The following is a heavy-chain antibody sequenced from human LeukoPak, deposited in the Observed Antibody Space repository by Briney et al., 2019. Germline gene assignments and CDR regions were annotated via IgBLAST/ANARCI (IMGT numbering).Heavy chain of an antibody. CDR2: MNPNSGNT. D-gene: IGHD6-13*01. J-gene: IGHJ5*02. V-gene: IGHV1-8*01. Sequence: MGWMNPNSGNTGYAQKFQGRVTMTRNTSISTAYMELSSLRSEDTAVYYCARAIAAADWFDPWGQGTLVTVSS. CDR3: ARAIAAADWFDP.